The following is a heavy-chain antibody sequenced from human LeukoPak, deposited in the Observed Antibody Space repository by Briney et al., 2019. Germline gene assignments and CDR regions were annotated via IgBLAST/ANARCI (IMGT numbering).Heavy chain of an antibody. Sequence: GGSLRLSCATSGFIFSNYWMSWVRQAPGKGLEWVANIKQDGSETYYVDSVKGRFTISRDNSKNTQSLQVNSLRAEDTAVYYCAKDDDWGRYKHWGQGTLVTVSS. CDR3: AKDDDWGRYKH. J-gene: IGHJ1*01. CDR2: IKQDGSET. D-gene: IGHD3-16*01. V-gene: IGHV3-7*03. CDR1: GFIFSNYW.